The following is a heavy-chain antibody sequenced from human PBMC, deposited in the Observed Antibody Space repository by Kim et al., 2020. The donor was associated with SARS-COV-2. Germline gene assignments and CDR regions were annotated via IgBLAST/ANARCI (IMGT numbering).Heavy chain of an antibody. CDR1: GDSVSSNSAA. CDR2: TYYRSKWYN. CDR3: ARGMHYDILTGPKEGGAPWYFDL. J-gene: IGHJ2*01. V-gene: IGHV6-1*01. Sequence: SQTLSLTCAISGDSVSSNSAAWNWIRQSPSRGLEWLGRTYYRSKWYNDYAVSVKSRITINPDTSKNQFSLQLNSVTPEDTAVYYCARGMHYDILTGPKEGGAPWYFDLWGRGTLVTVSS. D-gene: IGHD3-9*01.